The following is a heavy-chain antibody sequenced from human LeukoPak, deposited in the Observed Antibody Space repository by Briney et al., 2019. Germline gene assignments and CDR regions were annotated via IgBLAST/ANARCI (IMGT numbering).Heavy chain of an antibody. J-gene: IGHJ4*02. CDR1: GFTFSSYA. CDR2: MSGRGDNT. CDR3: AKDGGPSWPYYFDY. V-gene: IGHV3-23*01. Sequence: GGSLRLSCAASGFTFSSYAMSWVRQAPGKGLEWVSAMSGRGDNTYYADSVKGRFTISRDNSKNTLYLQMNSLRAGDTAVYYCAKDGGPSWPYYFDYWGQGTLVTVSS. D-gene: IGHD2-2*01.